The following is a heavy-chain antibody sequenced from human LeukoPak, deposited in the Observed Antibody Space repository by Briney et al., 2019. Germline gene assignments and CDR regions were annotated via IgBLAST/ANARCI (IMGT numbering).Heavy chain of an antibody. CDR2: ISYDGSNK. CDR3: AKDLPNGPYGGMDV. CDR1: GFTFSTYG. J-gene: IGHJ6*02. V-gene: IGHV3-30*18. D-gene: IGHD2-8*01. Sequence: PGGSLRLSCAASGFTFSTYGMHWVRQAPGKGLEWVAVISYDGSNKYYADSVKGRFTISRDNSKNTLYLQMNSLRAEDTAVYYCAKDLPNGPYGGMDVWGQGTTVTVSS.